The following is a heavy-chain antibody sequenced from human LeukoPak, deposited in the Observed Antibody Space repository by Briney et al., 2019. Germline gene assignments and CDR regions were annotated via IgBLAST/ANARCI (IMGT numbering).Heavy chain of an antibody. D-gene: IGHD5-24*01. J-gene: IGHJ4*02. Sequence: SETLSLTCTVSGGSISSGDYYWSWIRQPPGKGLEWIGYIYYSGSTYYNPSLKSRVTISVDTSKNQFSLKLSSVTAADTAVYYCASGSVEMATTNRPVCDYWGQGTLVTVSS. CDR3: ASGSVEMATTNRPVCDY. CDR2: IYYSGST. CDR1: GGSISSGDYY. V-gene: IGHV4-30-4*01.